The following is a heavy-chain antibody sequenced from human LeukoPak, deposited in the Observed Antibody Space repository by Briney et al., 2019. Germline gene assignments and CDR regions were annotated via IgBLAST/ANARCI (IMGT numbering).Heavy chain of an antibody. CDR2: IYYSGST. J-gene: IGHJ4*02. CDR3: ARANVDTAMVYFDY. D-gene: IGHD5-18*01. Sequence: SETLSLTCTVSGGSISSSSYYWGWIRQPPGKGLEWIGSIYYSGSTYYNPSLKSRVTISVGTSKNQFSLKLSSVTAADTAVYYCARANVDTAMVYFDYWGQGTLVTVSS. CDR1: GGSISSSSYY. V-gene: IGHV4-39*07.